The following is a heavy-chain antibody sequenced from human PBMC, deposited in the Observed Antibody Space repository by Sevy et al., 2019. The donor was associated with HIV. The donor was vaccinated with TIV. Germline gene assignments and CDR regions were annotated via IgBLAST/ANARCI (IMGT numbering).Heavy chain of an antibody. V-gene: IGHV4-4*02. D-gene: IGHD2-21*02. J-gene: IGHJ4*02. CDR3: ARDPPDDYSRGDCYIRDDY. CDR2: IYHSGST. CDR1: GGSISSSNW. Sequence: SESLSLTCAVSGGSISSSNWWSWVRQPPGKGLEWIGEIYHSGSTNYNPSLKSRVTISVDKSKNQFSLKLSSVTAADTAVYDCARDPPDDYSRGDCYIRDDYWGQGTQVTVSS.